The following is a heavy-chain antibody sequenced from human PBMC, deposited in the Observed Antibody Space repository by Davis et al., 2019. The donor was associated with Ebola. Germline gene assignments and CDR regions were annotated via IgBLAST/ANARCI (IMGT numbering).Heavy chain of an antibody. Sequence: SETLSLTCAVYGGSFSGYYWSWIRQPPGKGLEWIGEINHSGSTNYNPSLKSRVTISVDTSKNQFSLKLSSVTAADTAVYYCARHTYYDFWNGFYYYYGMDVWGQGTTVTVSS. CDR3: ARHTYYDFWNGFYYYYGMDV. D-gene: IGHD3-3*01. CDR1: GGSFSGYY. CDR2: INHSGST. J-gene: IGHJ6*02. V-gene: IGHV4-34*01.